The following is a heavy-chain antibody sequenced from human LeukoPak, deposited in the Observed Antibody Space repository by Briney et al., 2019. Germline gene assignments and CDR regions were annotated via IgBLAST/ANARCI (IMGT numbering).Heavy chain of an antibody. CDR2: IWYDGSNK. Sequence: PGRSLRLSCAASGFTFSSYGMHWIRQAPGKGLEWVAFIWYDGSNKYYADSVKGRFTVSRDNSKNTLYLQMDSLRDEDTAVYYCARDGKGWLQSRFLFDYWGQGTLVTVSS. CDR1: GFTFSSYG. V-gene: IGHV3-33*01. CDR3: ARDGKGWLQSRFLFDY. J-gene: IGHJ4*02. D-gene: IGHD5-24*01.